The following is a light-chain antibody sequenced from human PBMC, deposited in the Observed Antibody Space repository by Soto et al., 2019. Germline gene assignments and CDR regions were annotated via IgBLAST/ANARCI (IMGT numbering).Light chain of an antibody. Sequence: EIVLTQSPGTLSLSPGERATLSCRASQSVSNNYLAWYQPKPGQAPRLLIYGASNRATGIPARFSGSGSGTDFTLTISSLEPEDFAVYYCQQRSNWPITFGQGTRREIK. V-gene: IGKV3-11*01. J-gene: IGKJ5*01. CDR3: QQRSNWPIT. CDR2: GAS. CDR1: QSVSNNY.